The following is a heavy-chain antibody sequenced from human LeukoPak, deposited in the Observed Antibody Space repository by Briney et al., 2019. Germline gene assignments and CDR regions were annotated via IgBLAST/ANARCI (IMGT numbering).Heavy chain of an antibody. D-gene: IGHD2-2*01. CDR3: ARDPPAVHFDY. Sequence: GGSLRLSCAASGFTFSSYGMHGVGQAPGRGREGVAVIWYDGSNKYYADSVKGRFTISRDNSKNTLYLQMNSLRAEDTAVYYCARDPPAVHFDYWGQGTLVTVSS. V-gene: IGHV3-33*01. J-gene: IGHJ4*02. CDR1: GFTFSSYG. CDR2: IWYDGSNK.